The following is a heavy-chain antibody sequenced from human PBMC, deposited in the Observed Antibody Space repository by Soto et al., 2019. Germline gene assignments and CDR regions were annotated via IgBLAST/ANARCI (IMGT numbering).Heavy chain of an antibody. CDR3: ARLRVGSSTGYYYYYGMDV. J-gene: IGHJ6*02. V-gene: IGHV4-39*01. CDR1: GGSISSSSYY. D-gene: IGHD2-2*01. CDR2: IYYSGST. Sequence: KTSESLSLTCTVSGGSISSSSYYWGWMRQPPGKGLEWIGRIYYSGSTYYNPSLKSRVTISVDTSKKQFSLKLSSVTAADTAVYYRARLRVGSSTGYYYYYGMDVWGQGTTVTVSS.